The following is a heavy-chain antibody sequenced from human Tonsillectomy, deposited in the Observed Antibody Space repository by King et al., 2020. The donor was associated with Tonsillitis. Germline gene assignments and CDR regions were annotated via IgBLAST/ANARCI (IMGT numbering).Heavy chain of an antibody. CDR3: ATYDFWSGVRFDY. J-gene: IGHJ4*02. Sequence: QLQESGPGLVKPSETLSLTCTVSGCSVSSGSYYWSWIRQPPGKGLEWIGYIYYSGSTNYNPSLKSRVTISVDTSKNQFSLKLTSVTAADTAVYYCATYDFWSGVRFDYWGQGTLVTVSS. CDR2: IYYSGST. V-gene: IGHV4-61*01. CDR1: GCSVSSGSYY. D-gene: IGHD3-3*01.